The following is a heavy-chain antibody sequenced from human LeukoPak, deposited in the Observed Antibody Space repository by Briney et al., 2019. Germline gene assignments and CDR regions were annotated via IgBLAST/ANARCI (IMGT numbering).Heavy chain of an antibody. Sequence: SETLSLTCTVSGGSVSSSYWNWIRQFPGNKLEWIGYIYYSGTTHYNPSLKSRVTISADTSKSQISLKLTSVTAADTAVYYCAGYYDILTGYYMPAFDIWGQGTMVTVSS. CDR1: GGSVSSSY. CDR3: AGYYDILTGYYMPAFDI. V-gene: IGHV4-59*02. CDR2: IYYSGTT. J-gene: IGHJ3*02. D-gene: IGHD3-9*01.